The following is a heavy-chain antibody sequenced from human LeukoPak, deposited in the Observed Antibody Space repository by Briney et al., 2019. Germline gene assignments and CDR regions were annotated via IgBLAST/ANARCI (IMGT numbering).Heavy chain of an antibody. D-gene: IGHD2-2*01. Sequence: GGSLRLSCAASGFTFSSYWMHWVRQAPGKGLVWVSRINSDGSSTSYADSVKGRFTISRDNAKNTLYLQMNSLRAEDAAVYYCARGGEIVVVPAAMGIDYWGQGTLVTVSS. CDR2: INSDGSST. J-gene: IGHJ4*02. CDR1: GFTFSSYW. V-gene: IGHV3-74*01. CDR3: ARGGEIVVVPAAMGIDY.